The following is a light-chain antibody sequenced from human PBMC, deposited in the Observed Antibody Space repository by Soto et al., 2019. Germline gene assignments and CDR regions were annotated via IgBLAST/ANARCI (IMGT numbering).Light chain of an antibody. Sequence: DIQMTQSPSTLSASVGESVTITCRASHSISGWLAWYQLKPGRAPNLLIYDTSNLGSGVPPRFSGSGSGTEFTLTINTLQPDDSGIYYCQQYSIYPETFGQGTTVEIK. CDR1: HSISGW. J-gene: IGKJ1*01. V-gene: IGKV1-5*01. CDR3: QQYSIYPET. CDR2: DTS.